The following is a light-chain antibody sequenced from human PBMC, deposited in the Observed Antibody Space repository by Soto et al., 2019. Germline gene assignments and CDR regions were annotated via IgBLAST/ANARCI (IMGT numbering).Light chain of an antibody. CDR2: GAS. Sequence: EIVMTQSPATLSVSPGERATLSCRASQSVSSNLAWYQQKPGQAPRLLIYGASTRATGIPARFSGSGSGTEVTLNISSLQSEDFAVYYCQQYNIWPPWTFGQGTKVEIK. CDR1: QSVSSN. J-gene: IGKJ1*01. CDR3: QQYNIWPPWT. V-gene: IGKV3-15*01.